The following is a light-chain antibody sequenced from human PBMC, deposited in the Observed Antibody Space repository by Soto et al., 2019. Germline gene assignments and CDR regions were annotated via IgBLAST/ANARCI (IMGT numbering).Light chain of an antibody. CDR2: GAS. Sequence: EIVLTQSPGTLSLSPGERATLSCRASQSVSSSYLAWYQQKPGQAPRLLICGASSRATGIPDRFSGSGSGTDFTLTISRLEPEDFAVYYCQQYGSSFFTFGPGTKVDIK. CDR1: QSVSSSY. V-gene: IGKV3-20*01. J-gene: IGKJ3*01. CDR3: QQYGSSFFT.